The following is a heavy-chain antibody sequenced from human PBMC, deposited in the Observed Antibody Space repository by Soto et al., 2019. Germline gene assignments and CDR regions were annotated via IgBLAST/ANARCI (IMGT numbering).Heavy chain of an antibody. V-gene: IGHV1-69*01. CDR3: ARDPRAVGATADWFDP. CDR2: IIPIFGTA. Sequence: QVQLVQSGAEVKKPGSSVKVSCKASGGTFSSYAISWVRQAPGQGLEWMGGIIPIFGTANYAQKFQGRVTITADESTSTAYMELSSLRSEDTAMYYCARDPRAVGATADWFDPWGQGTLVTVSS. CDR1: GGTFSSYA. D-gene: IGHD1-26*01. J-gene: IGHJ5*02.